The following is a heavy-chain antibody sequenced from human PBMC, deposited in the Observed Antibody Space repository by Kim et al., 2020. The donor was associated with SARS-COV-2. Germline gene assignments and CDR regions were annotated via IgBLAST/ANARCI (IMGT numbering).Heavy chain of an antibody. J-gene: IGHJ6*02. CDR2: INAGDANT. CDR3: ARALGYGMDV. Sequence: ASVKVSCKASGYTFTNYAMHWVRQAPGQSLEWMGWINAGDANTKYSQKFQGRVTITRDTSASTAYMELSSLRSEDTTVYFCARALGYGMDVWGPGTTVTVSS. CDR1: GYTFTNYA. D-gene: IGHD3-16*01. V-gene: IGHV1-3*01.